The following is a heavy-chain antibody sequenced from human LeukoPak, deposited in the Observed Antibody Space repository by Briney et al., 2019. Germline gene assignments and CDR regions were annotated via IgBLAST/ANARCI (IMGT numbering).Heavy chain of an antibody. CDR3: AAELFGVYTYCCTFYI. CDR2: IVGGSGAT. Sequence: SVKVSWKTSGFTLSTSAVRWVQQARGQRLEWIGWIVGGSGATDCAQTLQGRFTLTRQMSTNTADMELSILRSEDLAGYYCAAELFGVYTYCCTFYIWGQGTTVTVSS. V-gene: IGHV1-58*01. J-gene: IGHJ3*02. D-gene: IGHD3-16*01. CDR1: GFTLSTSA.